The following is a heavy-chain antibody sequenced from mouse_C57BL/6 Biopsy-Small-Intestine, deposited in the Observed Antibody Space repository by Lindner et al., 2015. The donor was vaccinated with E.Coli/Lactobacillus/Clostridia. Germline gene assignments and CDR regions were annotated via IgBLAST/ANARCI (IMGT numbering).Heavy chain of an antibody. D-gene: IGHD2-12*01. V-gene: IGHV1-39*01. CDR2: INPNYGTT. CDR3: ASWAYYSYYYAMDY. Sequence: VQLQESGPELVKPGASVKISCKASGYSFTDYNMNWVKQSNGKSLEWIGVINPNYGTTSYNQKFKGKATLTVDQSSSTAYMQLNSLTSEDSAVYYCASWAYYSYYYAMDYWGQGTSVTVSS. CDR1: GYSFTDYN. J-gene: IGHJ4*01.